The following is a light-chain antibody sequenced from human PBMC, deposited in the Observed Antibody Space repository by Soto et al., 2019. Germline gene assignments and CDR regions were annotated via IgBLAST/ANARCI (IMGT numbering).Light chain of an antibody. CDR2: AAS. J-gene: IGKJ2*01. CDR3: QQSHSIPYT. Sequence: DIQMTQSPSSLSASVGDRVTITCRASQTISSYLNWYQQKPGKAPKLLIYAASSLQSGVPSRFSGSGAGTDFTITISSLQHEDFATYYCQQSHSIPYTFGQGTKLEIK. CDR1: QTISSY. V-gene: IGKV1-39*01.